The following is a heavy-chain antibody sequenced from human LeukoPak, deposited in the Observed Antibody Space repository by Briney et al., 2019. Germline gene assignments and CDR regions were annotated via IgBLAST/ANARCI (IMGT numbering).Heavy chain of an antibody. CDR2: IYHSGNT. Sequence: PSETLSLTCAVSGYSISSGYYWGWIRQPPGKGLEWIGSIYHSGNTYYNPSLKGRVTISVDTSKNQFSLKLSSVTAADTAVYYCARDRAPGRHSYGYSLGAFDIWGQGTMVTVSS. CDR1: GYSISSGYY. CDR3: ARDRAPGRHSYGYSLGAFDI. D-gene: IGHD5-18*01. J-gene: IGHJ3*02. V-gene: IGHV4-38-2*02.